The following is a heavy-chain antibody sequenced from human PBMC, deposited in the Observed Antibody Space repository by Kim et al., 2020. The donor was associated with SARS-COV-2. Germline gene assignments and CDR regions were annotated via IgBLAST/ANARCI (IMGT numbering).Heavy chain of an antibody. CDR3: AKRSTIFGVAELDY. D-gene: IGHD3-3*01. V-gene: IGHV3-23*01. J-gene: IGHJ4*02. Sequence: GGSLRLSCAASGFTFSSYAMSWVRQAPGKGLEWVSAISGSGGRTYYADSVKGRFTISRDNSKNTLYLQMNSLRAEDTAVYYCAKRSTIFGVAELDYWGQGTLVTVSS. CDR2: ISGSGGRT. CDR1: GFTFSSYA.